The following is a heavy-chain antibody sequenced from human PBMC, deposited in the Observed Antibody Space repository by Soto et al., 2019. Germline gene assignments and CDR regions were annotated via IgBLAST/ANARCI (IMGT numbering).Heavy chain of an antibody. D-gene: IGHD2-8*01. CDR3: AKDGGIVLMVYAIRGDAFDI. J-gene: IGHJ3*02. CDR2: ISGSGGST. CDR1: GFTFSSYA. V-gene: IGHV3-23*01. Sequence: PGGSLRLSCAASGFTFSSYAMSWVRQAPGKGLEWVSAISGSGGSTYYTDPVKGRFTISRDNSKNTLYLQMNSLRAEDTAVYYCAKDGGIVLMVYAIRGDAFDIWGQGTMVTVSS.